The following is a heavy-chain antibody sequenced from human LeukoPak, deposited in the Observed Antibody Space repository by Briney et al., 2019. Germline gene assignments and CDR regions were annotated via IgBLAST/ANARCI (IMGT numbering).Heavy chain of an antibody. CDR2: ISAYNGNT. D-gene: IGHD2-21*01. CDR1: GYTFTSYG. Sequence: ASVRVSQLPSGYTFTSYGISGVRQAPGQGLEWMGWISAYNGNTNYAQKLQGRVTMTTDTSTSTAYMELRSLRSDDTAVYYCARDKAKILWGTAYWGQGTLVTVSS. V-gene: IGHV1-18*01. CDR3: ARDKAKILWGTAY. J-gene: IGHJ4*02.